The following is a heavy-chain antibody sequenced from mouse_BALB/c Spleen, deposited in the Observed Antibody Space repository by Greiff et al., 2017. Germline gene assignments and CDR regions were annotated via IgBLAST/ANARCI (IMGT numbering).Heavy chain of an antibody. CDR1: GFNIKDYY. CDR2: IDPENGDT. J-gene: IGHJ4*01. Sequence: VQLQQSGAELVRSGASVKLSCTASGFNIKDYYMHWVKQRPEQGLEWIGWIDPENGDTEYAPKFQGKATMTADTSSNTAYLQRSSLTSEDTAVYYCRLLRLHGPGAMDYWGQGTSDTVSS. CDR3: RLLRLHGPGAMDY. V-gene: IGHV14-4*02. D-gene: IGHD1-2*01.